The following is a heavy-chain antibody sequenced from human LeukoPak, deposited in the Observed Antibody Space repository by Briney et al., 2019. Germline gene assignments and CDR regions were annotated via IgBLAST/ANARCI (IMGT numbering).Heavy chain of an antibody. D-gene: IGHD3-22*01. Sequence: PSETLSLTCILSGGSMSSYYWNWIRQPPGKGLERIGYIYNSGSTNYNPSLKSRVTISVDTSKSQFSLKLSSVTAADTAVYYCARRQYYDSSGYWYYFDYWGQGTLVTVSS. CDR1: GGSMSSYY. V-gene: IGHV4-59*08. CDR3: ARRQYYDSSGYWYYFDY. J-gene: IGHJ4*02. CDR2: IYNSGST.